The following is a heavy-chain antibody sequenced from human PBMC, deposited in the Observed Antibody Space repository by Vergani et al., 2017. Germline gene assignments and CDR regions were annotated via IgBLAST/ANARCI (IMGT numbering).Heavy chain of an antibody. CDR2: IYYSGNG. CDR3: ASGKYYSXSTSHFRGRYFDV. Sequence: QVQLQESGPGLVKPSETLPLTCTVSGGSISSYYWSWIRQPPGKGLEWIGYIYYSGNGDSSSSLKSRVTISADTSKNQFSLRLTSVTAADTAVYYCASGKYYSXSTSHFRGRYFDVWGRGTLVTVPS. D-gene: IGHD3-16*01. CDR1: GGSISSYY. J-gene: IGHJ2*01. V-gene: IGHV4-59*08.